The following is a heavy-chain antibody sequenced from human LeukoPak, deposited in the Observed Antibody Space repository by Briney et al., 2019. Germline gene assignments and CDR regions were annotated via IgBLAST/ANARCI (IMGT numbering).Heavy chain of an antibody. CDR3: ARVEGVVVAAAPFDY. CDR2: IKQDGSEK. J-gene: IGHJ4*02. V-gene: IGHV3-7*03. CDR1: GFTFSSYW. Sequence: GGSLRLSCAASGFTFSSYWMSWVRQAPGKGLEWVANIKQDGSEKYYVDSVKGRVTISRDNAKNSLYLQMNSLRDEDTAVYYCARVEGVVVAAAPFDYWGQGTLVTVSS. D-gene: IGHD2-2*01.